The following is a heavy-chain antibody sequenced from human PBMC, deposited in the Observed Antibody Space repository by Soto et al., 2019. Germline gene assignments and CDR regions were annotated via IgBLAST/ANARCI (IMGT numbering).Heavy chain of an antibody. CDR2: IYHSGST. CDR1: GGSISSSNW. Sequence: ETLALTCAVSGGSISSSNWWSCVRQPPGKGLEWIGEIYHSGSTNYNPSLKSRVTISVDKSKNQFSLKLSSVTAADTAVYYCARGDYGSGMGWFDPWGQGTLVTVSS. D-gene: IGHD3-10*01. CDR3: ARGDYGSGMGWFDP. J-gene: IGHJ5*02. V-gene: IGHV4-4*02.